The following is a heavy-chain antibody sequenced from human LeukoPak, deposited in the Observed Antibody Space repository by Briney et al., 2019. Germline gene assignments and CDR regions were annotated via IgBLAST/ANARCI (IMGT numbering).Heavy chain of an antibody. CDR1: GFTFSNSA. CDR3: AKMGDYYGSGRTWFDP. D-gene: IGHD3-10*01. Sequence: PGGSLRLSCAASGFTFSNSAMSWVRQAPGKGLEWVSTLSGSGITTYYADSVKGRFTISRDNSKNTLYLQMNSLRAEDTAVYYCAKMGDYYGSGRTWFDPWGQGTLVTVSS. V-gene: IGHV3-23*01. CDR2: LSGSGITT. J-gene: IGHJ5*02.